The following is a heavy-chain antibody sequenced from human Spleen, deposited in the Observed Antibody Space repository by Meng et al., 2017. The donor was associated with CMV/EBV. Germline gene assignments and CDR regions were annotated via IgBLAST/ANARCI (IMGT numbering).Heavy chain of an antibody. CDR1: GFTFSDLY. CDR3: ARGNRGITICGVIITPYYYGMDV. V-gene: IGHV3-11*01. Sequence: GESLKISCAGSGFTFSDLYMSWIRQAPGKGLESVAYISSSGSTIYYADSVKGRFTISRDNAKDSLYLQMNSLRAEDTAVYYCARGNRGITICGVIITPYYYGMDVWGQGTTVTVSS. J-gene: IGHJ6*02. D-gene: IGHD3-3*01. CDR2: ISSSGSTI.